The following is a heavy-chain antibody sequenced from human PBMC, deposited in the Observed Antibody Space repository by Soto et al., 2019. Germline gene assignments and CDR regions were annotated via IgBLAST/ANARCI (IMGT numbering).Heavy chain of an antibody. Sequence: PGGSLRLSCAASGFTFSIYDMHWVRQATGKGLEWVSAIGTAGDTYYPGSVKGRFTISRENAKNSLYLQMNSLRAGDTAVYYCARSASYSSGWYYFDYWGQGTLVTVSS. D-gene: IGHD6-19*01. CDR1: GFTFSIYD. CDR2: IGTAGDT. J-gene: IGHJ4*02. V-gene: IGHV3-13*01. CDR3: ARSASYSSGWYYFDY.